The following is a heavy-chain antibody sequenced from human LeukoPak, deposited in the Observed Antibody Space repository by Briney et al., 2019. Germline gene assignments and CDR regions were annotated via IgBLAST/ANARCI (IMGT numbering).Heavy chain of an antibody. D-gene: IGHD5-12*01. CDR3: AKPLSGYDYRCLDY. V-gene: IGHV3-30*02. CDR1: GFTFSSYG. J-gene: IGHJ4*02. CDR2: IRYDGSNK. Sequence: PGGSLRLSCAASGFTFSSYGMHWVRQAPGKGLEWVAFIRYDGSNKYYADSVKGRFTISRDNSKNTLYVQMNSLRGEDTAVYYCAKPLSGYDYRCLDYWGQGTLVTVSS.